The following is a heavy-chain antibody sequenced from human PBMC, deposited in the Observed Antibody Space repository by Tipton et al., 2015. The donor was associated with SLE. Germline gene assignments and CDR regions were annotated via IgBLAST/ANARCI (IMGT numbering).Heavy chain of an antibody. CDR2: IYYTGNT. D-gene: IGHD3-16*01. J-gene: IGHJ4*02. CDR1: GGSISGYS. V-gene: IGHV4-59*12. CDR3: ARGFGPADY. Sequence: TLSPTCTVSGGSISGYSWSWIRQPPGKGLEWIASIYYTGNTYYNPSLNSRVTISLDTSKNQFSLKLSSVTAADTAVYYCARGFGPADYWGQGTLVTVSS.